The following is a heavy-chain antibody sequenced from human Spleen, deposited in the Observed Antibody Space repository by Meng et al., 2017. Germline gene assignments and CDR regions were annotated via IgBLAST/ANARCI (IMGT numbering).Heavy chain of an antibody. CDR3: ARSTIFGVVTFDY. V-gene: IGHV5-51*01. CDR2: IYPGDSDT. Sequence: KVSCKGSGYSFTNYWIGWVRQMPGKGLEWMGIIYPGDSDTRYSPSFQGQVTISADKSISTAYLQWSSLKAADTAMYYCARSTIFGVVTFDYWGQGTLVTVSS. J-gene: IGHJ4*02. D-gene: IGHD3-3*01. CDR1: GYSFTNYW.